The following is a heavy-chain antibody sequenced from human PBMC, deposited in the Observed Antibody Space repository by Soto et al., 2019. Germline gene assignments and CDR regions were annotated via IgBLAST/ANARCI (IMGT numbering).Heavy chain of an antibody. CDR2: FYRGGRR. J-gene: IGHJ5*02. CDR3: AREVVVGATAKFDR. Sequence: EVQMVESGGGLIQPGGSLKLSCAVSGFGVTESETYVSWIRQAPGKGLERVAAFYRGGRRNYAASVKGRFVISRDKSENSGFLQLNLVRVEDTAVYYCAREVVVGATAKFDRWGQGTMVIVSP. D-gene: IGHD2-21*01. V-gene: IGHV3-53*03. CDR1: GFGVTESETY.